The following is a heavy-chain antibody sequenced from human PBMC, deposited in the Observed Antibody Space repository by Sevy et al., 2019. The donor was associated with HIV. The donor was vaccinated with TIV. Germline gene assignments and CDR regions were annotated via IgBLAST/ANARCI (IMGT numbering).Heavy chain of an antibody. D-gene: IGHD1-26*01. CDR1: GFTFSSYW. Sequence: GGSLRLSCAASGFTFSSYWMHWVRQAPGKGLVWVSRIKTDGSDTSYPDSVKGRFTISRDNTKNTLYLQMNSLRAEDTAVYYCARRPTDQSGSYWFDPWGQGTLVTVSS. CDR3: ARRPTDQSGSYWFDP. CDR2: IKTDGSDT. V-gene: IGHV3-74*01. J-gene: IGHJ5*02.